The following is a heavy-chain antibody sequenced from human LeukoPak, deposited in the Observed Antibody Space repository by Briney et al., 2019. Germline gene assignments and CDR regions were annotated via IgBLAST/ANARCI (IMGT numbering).Heavy chain of an antibody. V-gene: IGHV4-39*01. CDR2: ICYSGST. Sequence: PSETLSLTCTVSGGSISSSSYYWGWIRQPPGKGLEWIGSICYSGSTYYNPSLKSRVTISVDTSKNQFSLKLSSVTAADTAVYYCAGRDTAVAEFDYWGQGTLVTISS. CDR1: GGSISSSSYY. D-gene: IGHD5-18*01. J-gene: IGHJ4*02. CDR3: AGRDTAVAEFDY.